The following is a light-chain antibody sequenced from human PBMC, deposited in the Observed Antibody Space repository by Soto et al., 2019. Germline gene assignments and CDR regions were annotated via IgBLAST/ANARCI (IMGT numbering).Light chain of an antibody. V-gene: IGKV3-20*01. CDR3: QQFGSSPSWT. CDR1: QSVSSSY. J-gene: IGKJ1*01. Sequence: ETVLALSPAPPSFSPAVRPTLSCTPSQSVSSSYLAWYQQKPGQAPRLLIYGASTRATVIADRFRVSGCGTDFALTISSLGPEDLEVYDCQQFGSSPSWTFGQGTKVDIK. CDR2: GAS.